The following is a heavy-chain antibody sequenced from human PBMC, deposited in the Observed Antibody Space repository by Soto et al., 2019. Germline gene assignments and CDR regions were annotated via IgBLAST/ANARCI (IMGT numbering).Heavy chain of an antibody. CDR2: XXSXXGXG. Sequence: SVKVSCKASGGTFSSNPISWMRQAPGQGLEWLGGXXSXXGXGXXXQXXXGRLTITADKSTNTAYMELSGLRPEDTAVYYCARRQTSGFNRYFDSWGQGTLVTVSS. CDR3: ARRQTSGFNRYFDS. CDR1: GGTFSSNP. V-gene: IGHV1-69*06. D-gene: IGHD1-26*01. J-gene: IGHJ4*02.